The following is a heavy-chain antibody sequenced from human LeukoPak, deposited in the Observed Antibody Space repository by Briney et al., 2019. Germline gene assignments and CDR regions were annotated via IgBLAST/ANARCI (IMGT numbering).Heavy chain of an antibody. CDR1: GFTFSESW. D-gene: IGHD1-1*01. V-gene: IGHV3-7*01. J-gene: IGHJ6*02. Sequence: PGGSLRLSCAASGFTFSESWMSWVRQVPGQGLEWVAHINHEGGGIQYVDSVKGRFTISRDNAKGSVYLQTNSLRAEDTAIYHCATYINWVAGDVWGQGTTVIVSS. CDR3: ATYINWVAGDV. CDR2: INHEGGGI.